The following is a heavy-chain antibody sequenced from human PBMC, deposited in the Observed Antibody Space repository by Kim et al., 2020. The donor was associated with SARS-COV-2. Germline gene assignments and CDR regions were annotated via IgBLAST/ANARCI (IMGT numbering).Heavy chain of an antibody. CDR3: ARELSIAAAGGFGMDV. Sequence: SETLSLTCTVSGGSISSYYWSWIRQPPGKGLEWIGYIYYSGSTNYNPSLKSRVTISVDTSKNQFSLKLSSVTAADTAVYYCARELSIAAAGGFGMDVWGQGTTVTVSS. D-gene: IGHD6-13*01. CDR1: GGSISSYY. CDR2: IYYSGST. V-gene: IGHV4-59*13. J-gene: IGHJ6*02.